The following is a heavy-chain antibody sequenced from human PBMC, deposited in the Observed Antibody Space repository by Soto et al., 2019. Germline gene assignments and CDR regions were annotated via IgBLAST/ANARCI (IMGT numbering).Heavy chain of an antibody. J-gene: IGHJ4*02. V-gene: IGHV4-39*01. Sequence: XTLSLPCTISGGALSRSRYYCGWIRQPPGKGLEWICSIYYSGRTYYNPSLKSRVTISVDTSKTQFSLKLSSVTAADTAVYYCARVIPRYSGYDWGQGTLVTVSS. CDR3: ARVIPRYSGYD. CDR1: GGALSRSRYY. CDR2: IYYSGRT. D-gene: IGHD5-12*01.